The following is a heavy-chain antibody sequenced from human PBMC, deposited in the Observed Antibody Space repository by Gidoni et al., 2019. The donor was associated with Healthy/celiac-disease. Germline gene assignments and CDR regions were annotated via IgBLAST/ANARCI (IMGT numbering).Heavy chain of an antibody. CDR3: ARSSGDGYNVGVLDY. D-gene: IGHD3-22*01. Sequence: QVQLVQSGAEVTKPGPSVKVSCQPSGGTFSSYAISWVPPDPGQRIEWMGGIIPIFGTGNYAQKFQGRVTITADESTSTAYIELSSLRSEDTAVYYCARSSGDGYNVGVLDYWGQGTLVTVSS. CDR2: IIPIFGTG. CDR1: GGTFSSYA. V-gene: IGHV1-69*01. J-gene: IGHJ4*02.